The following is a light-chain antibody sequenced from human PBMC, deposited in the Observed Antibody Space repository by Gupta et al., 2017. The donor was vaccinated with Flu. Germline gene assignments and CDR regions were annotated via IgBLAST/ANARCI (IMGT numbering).Light chain of an antibody. CDR1: RLGHKY. V-gene: IGLV3-1*01. J-gene: IGLJ2*01. CDR3: QAWDGSTLI. CDR2: RDD. Sequence: SPGQTATITCSGNRLGHKYACWYQQKPGQSPMLVIYRDDKRPSGIPERFSGSSSGNTATLTISGTQPLDEADYYCQAWDGSTLIFSGGTKLTVL.